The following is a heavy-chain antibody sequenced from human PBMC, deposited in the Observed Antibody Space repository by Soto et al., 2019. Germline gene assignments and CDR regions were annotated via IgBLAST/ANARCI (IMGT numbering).Heavy chain of an antibody. J-gene: IGHJ4*02. CDR2: ISYSGSA. V-gene: IGHV4-30-4*01. Sequence: QVQLQESGPGLVKPSQTLSLTCTVSGGSISSGNYYWSWIRQPPGKGLEWIGFISYSGSAYYSTSLQRGVTISVETSKGQFSLNLSFVTAADTAVYYCATMGTPATGLYFFDYWGQGSLVTVSS. D-gene: IGHD2-15*01. CDR3: ATMGTPATGLYFFDY. CDR1: GGSISSGNYY.